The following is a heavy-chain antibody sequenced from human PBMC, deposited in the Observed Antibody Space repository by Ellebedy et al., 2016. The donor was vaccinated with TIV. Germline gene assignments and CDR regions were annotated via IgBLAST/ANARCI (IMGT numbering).Heavy chain of an antibody. Sequence: GESLKISCAASGLTFSSYGMHWVRQAPGKGLEWVAVIWYDGSNKYYADSVKGRFTISSDNSKNTLYLQMNSLRAEDTAVYYCARDEMPPPIAAAGDYYYYGMDVWGQGTTVTVSS. CDR1: GLTFSSYG. CDR2: IWYDGSNK. V-gene: IGHV3-33*01. D-gene: IGHD6-13*01. CDR3: ARDEMPPPIAAAGDYYYYGMDV. J-gene: IGHJ6*02.